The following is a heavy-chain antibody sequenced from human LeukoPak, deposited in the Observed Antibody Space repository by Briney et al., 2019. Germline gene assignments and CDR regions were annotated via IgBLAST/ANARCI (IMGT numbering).Heavy chain of an antibody. Sequence: ASVKVSCKASGYTFTGYYMHWVRQAPGQGLEWMGWINPNSGGTNYAQKFQGRVTMTRDTSISTAYMELSMLRSDDTAVYYCARPYEYSSSWYDFDYWGQGTLVTVSS. CDR3: ARPYEYSSSWYDFDY. CDR1: GYTFTGYY. CDR2: INPNSGGT. V-gene: IGHV1-2*02. D-gene: IGHD6-13*01. J-gene: IGHJ4*02.